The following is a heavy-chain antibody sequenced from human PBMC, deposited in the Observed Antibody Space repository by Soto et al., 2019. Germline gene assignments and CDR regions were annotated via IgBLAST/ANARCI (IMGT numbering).Heavy chain of an antibody. Sequence: GGSLRLSCAASGYTFRSDGIHWVSKAQGKGLEWVAVKWYEGSNKYYADSVKGRLTISRDNSKNTQYLQTNSLRAADTAVYYFSRDFPYSSSWYFGYWGQGTLVTVAS. D-gene: IGHD6-13*01. CDR3: SRDFPYSSSWYFGY. CDR1: GYTFRSDG. V-gene: IGHV3-33*01. J-gene: IGHJ4*02. CDR2: KWYEGSNK.